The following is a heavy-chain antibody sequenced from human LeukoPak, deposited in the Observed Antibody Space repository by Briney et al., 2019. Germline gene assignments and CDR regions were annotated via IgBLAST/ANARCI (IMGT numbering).Heavy chain of an antibody. J-gene: IGHJ3*02. CDR1: GFTFSSYA. CDR3: AKGIITMVRGVTHDAFDI. CDR2: ISGSGGST. Sequence: GGSLRLSCAASGFTFSSYAMSWVRQAPGKGLEWVSAISGSGGSTYYADPVKGRFTISRDNSKNTLYLQMNSLRAEDTAVYYCAKGIITMVRGVTHDAFDIWGQGTMVTVSS. V-gene: IGHV3-23*01. D-gene: IGHD3-10*01.